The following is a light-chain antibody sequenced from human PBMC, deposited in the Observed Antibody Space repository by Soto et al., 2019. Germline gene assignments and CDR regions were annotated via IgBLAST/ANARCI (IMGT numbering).Light chain of an antibody. CDR3: SSYAGSNNYV. CDR2: EVS. V-gene: IGLV2-8*01. CDR1: SSDVGAHNC. J-gene: IGLJ1*01. Sequence: QSVLPQPPSASGSPGQSVTMSCTGTSSDVGAHNCVSWHQQHPGKAPKLMVYEVSKRPSGVPDRFSGSKSGTTASLTVSGLPAEDEADYYGSSYAGSNNYVFGTGTKVTVL.